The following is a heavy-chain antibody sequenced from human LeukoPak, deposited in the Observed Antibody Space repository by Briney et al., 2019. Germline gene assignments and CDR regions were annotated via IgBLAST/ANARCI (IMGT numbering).Heavy chain of an antibody. CDR2: INHSGST. CDR1: GGSFSGYY. Sequence: KPSETLSLTCAVYGGSFSGYYWSWIRQPPGKGLEWIGEINHSGSTNYNPSLKSRVTISVDTSKNQFSLKLSSVTAADTAVYYCARHRYDFWSGYLVDYWGQGTLVTVSS. D-gene: IGHD3-3*01. J-gene: IGHJ4*02. V-gene: IGHV4-34*01. CDR3: ARHRYDFWSGYLVDY.